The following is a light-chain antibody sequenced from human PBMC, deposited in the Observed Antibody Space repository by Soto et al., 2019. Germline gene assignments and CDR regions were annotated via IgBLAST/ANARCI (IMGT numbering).Light chain of an antibody. Sequence: DIHTVSAPSTLSASLVHRDPITCRASESINTCLAWYQQKPGQAPKLLIYGASILASGVPSRFSGSGSGTVFTLTISSLQPDDFAAYSCQQYHDYPLTFGGGTKVDI. CDR2: GAS. V-gene: IGKV1-5*01. CDR3: QQYHDYPLT. J-gene: IGKJ4*01. CDR1: ESINTC.